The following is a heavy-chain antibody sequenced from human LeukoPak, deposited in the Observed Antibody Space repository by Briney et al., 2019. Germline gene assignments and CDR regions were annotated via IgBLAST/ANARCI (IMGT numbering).Heavy chain of an antibody. CDR2: INPNSGGT. CDR3: ARDPNLSSGYYYTVEWFDP. V-gene: IGHV1-2*02. Sequence: GASVKVSCKASGSTFTGYYMHWVRQAPGQGLEWMGWINPNSGGTNYAQKFQGRVTMTRDTSISTAYMELSRLRSDDTAVYYCARDPNLSSGYYYTVEWFDPWGQGTLVTVSS. J-gene: IGHJ5*02. D-gene: IGHD3-22*01. CDR1: GSTFTGYY.